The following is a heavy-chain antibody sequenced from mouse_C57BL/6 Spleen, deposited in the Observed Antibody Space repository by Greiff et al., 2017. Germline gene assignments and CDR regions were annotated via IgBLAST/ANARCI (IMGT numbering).Heavy chain of an antibody. Sequence: EVQGVESVAELVRPGASVKLSCTASGFNIKNTYMHWVKQRPEQGLEWIGRIDPANGNTKYAPKFQGKATITADTSSNTAYLQLSSLTSEDTAIYYCALDYYGSSYFAYWGQGTLVTVSA. V-gene: IGHV14-3*01. J-gene: IGHJ3*01. CDR2: IDPANGNT. D-gene: IGHD1-1*01. CDR3: ALDYYGSSYFAY. CDR1: GFNIKNTY.